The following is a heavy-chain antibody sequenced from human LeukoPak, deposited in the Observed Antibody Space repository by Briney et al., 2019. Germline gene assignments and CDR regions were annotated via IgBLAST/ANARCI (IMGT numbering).Heavy chain of an antibody. D-gene: IGHD3-16*01. CDR1: GGTFSSYA. V-gene: IGHV1-69*05. J-gene: IGHJ5*02. CDR2: IIPIFGTA. Sequence: SVKVSCKASGGTFSSYAFSWLRQAPGLGLELMGGIIPIFGTANYAQKFQGRVTITTDESTSTAYMELSSLRSEDTAVYSCAREGDWFDPWGQGTLVTVSS. CDR3: AREGDWFDP.